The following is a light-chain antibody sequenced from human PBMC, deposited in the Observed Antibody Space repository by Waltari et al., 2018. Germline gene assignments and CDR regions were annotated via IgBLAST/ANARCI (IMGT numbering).Light chain of an antibody. CDR3: SSYRRSSTYVH. V-gene: IGLV2-14*03. CDR2: DVS. J-gene: IGLJ2*01. CDR1: SSDVGGYNF. Sequence: QSALTHPASVSGSPGQSITISCSGISSDVGGYNFVSWYQQHPGKAPKLLIFDVSNPPLVVSNRFSGSKSGNTASLTISGLQPEDEADYYCSSYRRSSTYVHLGGGTKLTVL.